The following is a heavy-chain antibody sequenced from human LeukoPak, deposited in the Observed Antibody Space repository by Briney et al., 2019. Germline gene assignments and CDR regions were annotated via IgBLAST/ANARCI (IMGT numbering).Heavy chain of an antibody. D-gene: IGHD3-10*01. J-gene: IGHJ6*04. V-gene: IGHV7-4-1*02. CDR3: ARRSMVQHLDV. CDR2: INTNTGNP. CDR1: GYTFTNYA. Sequence: RASVKVSCKASGYTFTNYAMNWVRQAPGQGLEWMGWINTNTGNPTYAQGFTGRFVFSLDSSVSTAYLQISSLKAEDTAMYYCARRSMVQHLDVWGKGTTVTVSS.